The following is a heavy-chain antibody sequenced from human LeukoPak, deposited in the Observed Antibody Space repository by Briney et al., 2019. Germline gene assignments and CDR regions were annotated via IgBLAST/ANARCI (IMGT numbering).Heavy chain of an antibody. CDR3: ASEGDY. CDR2: ISYDGSNK. J-gene: IGHJ4*02. V-gene: IGHV3-30*04. CDR1: GFTISTYA. Sequence: GGSLRVSCAASGFTISTYAKHWVRQDPGKGLEWVAVISYDGSNKSYADSVKGRFTISRDNSKNTLYLQMNSLRAEDTAVYYCASEGDYWGQGTLVTVSS.